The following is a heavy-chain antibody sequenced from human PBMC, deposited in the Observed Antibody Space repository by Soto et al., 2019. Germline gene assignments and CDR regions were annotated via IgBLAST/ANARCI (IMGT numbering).Heavy chain of an antibody. CDR1: GGSISSGDYY. Sequence: QVQLQESGPGLVKPSQTLSLTCTVSGGSISSGDYYWSWIRQPPGKGLEWIGYIYYSGSTYYNPSLKRRVTISLDTSENQFSPKPSSVTPADTAVYYCARGGSGSSWDTIYYWGQGTLVTVSS. V-gene: IGHV4-30-4*01. J-gene: IGHJ4*02. CDR2: IYYSGST. CDR3: ARGGSGSSWDTIYY. D-gene: IGHD6-13*01.